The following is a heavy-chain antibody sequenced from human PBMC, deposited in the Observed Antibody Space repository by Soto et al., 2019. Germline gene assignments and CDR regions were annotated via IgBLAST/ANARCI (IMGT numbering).Heavy chain of an antibody. CDR2: IDSRGRTL. D-gene: IGHD6-6*01. CDR3: ARQAARNYIDS. J-gene: IGHJ4*02. Sequence: GGSLRLSCVASGFTFIDYSIIFIGQAPFKGREWLAFIDSRGRTLSYADSVRGRFTVSRDNAENSVYLQMDSLRADDTAVYYCARQAARNYIDSWGQGKSVTVSS. CDR1: GFTFIDYS. V-gene: IGHV3-11*01.